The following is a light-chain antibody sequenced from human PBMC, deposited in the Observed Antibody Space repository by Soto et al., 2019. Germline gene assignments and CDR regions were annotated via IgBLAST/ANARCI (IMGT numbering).Light chain of an antibody. CDR1: QNINTY. CDR3: QQSYNTPRT. CDR2: AAS. V-gene: IGKV1-39*01. J-gene: IGKJ1*01. Sequence: DIQMTQSPSSLSASVGDRVTITCRASQNINTYLNWYQQKPGKAPNLLIYAASSLQSGVPSRFSGSGSGAEFTLTISSLQPEDFATYYCQQSYNTPRTFGQGTKVEIK.